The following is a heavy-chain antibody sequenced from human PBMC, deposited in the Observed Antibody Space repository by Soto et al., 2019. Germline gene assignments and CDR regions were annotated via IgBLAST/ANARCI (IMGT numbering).Heavy chain of an antibody. D-gene: IGHD2-2*01. CDR1: GYTFPSYY. Sequence: QVQLMQSGAEVKKPVASVKVSCKASGYTFPSYYIHWVRQAPGQGLEWMGLIHPSTGSASYARMYQAGVAMARDTSSRTDYMEVISLKSDGTAVYYCARDPNPSLSCHYYGMSVWGQGTTVSVSS. J-gene: IGHJ6*02. CDR3: ARDPNPSLSCHYYGMSV. CDR2: IHPSTGSA. V-gene: IGHV1-46*01.